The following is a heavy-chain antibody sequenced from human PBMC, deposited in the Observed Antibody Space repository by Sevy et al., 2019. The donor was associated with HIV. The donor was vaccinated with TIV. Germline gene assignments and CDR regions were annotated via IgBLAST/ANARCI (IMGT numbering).Heavy chain of an antibody. Sequence: GGSLRLSCAASGFTFTSYSMNWVRQAPGKGLEWVSSIDSSGTYIFYADSVKGRFTISRDNHENSLYLQMNSLTVEDTAVYLCARERRYCRADCPPVAFDYWGQGTLVTVSS. J-gene: IGHJ4*02. D-gene: IGHD2-15*01. CDR3: ARERRYCRADCPPVAFDY. CDR1: GFTFTSYS. CDR2: IDSSGTYI. V-gene: IGHV3-21*01.